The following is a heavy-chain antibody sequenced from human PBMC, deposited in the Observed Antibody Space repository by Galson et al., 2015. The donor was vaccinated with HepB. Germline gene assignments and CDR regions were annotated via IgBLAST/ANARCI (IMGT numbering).Heavy chain of an antibody. V-gene: IGHV3-23*01. CDR3: AKGMAGSCTRVLCYSFDY. CDR2: ISGSDDGT. Sequence: SLRLSCAASGFTFSTYAMSWVRQTPGKGLEWVAAISGSDDGTYHAASVRGRFTISRDDSKNTLYLQMNRLRAEDTATYYCAKGMAGSCTRVLCYSFDYWDQGSLVTVSS. J-gene: IGHJ4*02. D-gene: IGHD2-8*02. CDR1: GFTFSTYA.